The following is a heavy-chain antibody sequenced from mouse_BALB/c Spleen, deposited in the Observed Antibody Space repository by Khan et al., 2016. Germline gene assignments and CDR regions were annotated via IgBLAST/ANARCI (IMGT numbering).Heavy chain of an antibody. CDR3: ARYDGYYYAMDY. J-gene: IGHJ4*01. CDR1: EYAFTNYL. D-gene: IGHD2-3*01. CDR2: INPGSGGT. V-gene: IGHV1-54*01. Sequence: QVRLQQSGAELVRPGTSVKVSCKASEYAFTNYLIEWVKQRPGQGLEWIGVINPGSGGTNYNEKFKGKATLTADKSSSTAYMQLSSLTSDDSAVYFCARYDGYYYAMDYWGQGTSVTVSS.